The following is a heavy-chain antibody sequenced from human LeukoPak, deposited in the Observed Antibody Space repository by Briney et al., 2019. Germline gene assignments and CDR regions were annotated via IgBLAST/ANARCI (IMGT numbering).Heavy chain of an antibody. CDR2: IYHSGST. CDR3: ARSGQSTGWV. D-gene: IGHD6-19*01. CDR1: GYSIRSGYY. V-gene: IGHV4-38-2*01. Sequence: PSETLSLTCAVSGYSIRSGYYWAWIRQPPGKGLEWIGNIYHSGSTYYNSSLKSRVTISRDTSKNQFSLNLSYVTAADTAVYYCARSGQSTGWVWGQGTLVTVSS. J-gene: IGHJ4*02.